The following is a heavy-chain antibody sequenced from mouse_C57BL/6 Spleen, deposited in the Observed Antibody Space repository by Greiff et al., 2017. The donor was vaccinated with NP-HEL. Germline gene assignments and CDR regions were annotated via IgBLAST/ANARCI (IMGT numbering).Heavy chain of an antibody. CDR3: ARSRGFNWDGGAMDY. D-gene: IGHD4-1*01. Sequence: EVQVVESGGGLVKPGGSLKLSCAASGFTFSDYGMHWVRQAPEKGLEWVAYISSGSSTIYYADTVKGRFTISRDNAKNTLFLQMTSLRSEDTAMYYCARSRGFNWDGGAMDYWGQGTSVTVSS. V-gene: IGHV5-17*01. CDR2: ISSGSSTI. CDR1: GFTFSDYG. J-gene: IGHJ4*01.